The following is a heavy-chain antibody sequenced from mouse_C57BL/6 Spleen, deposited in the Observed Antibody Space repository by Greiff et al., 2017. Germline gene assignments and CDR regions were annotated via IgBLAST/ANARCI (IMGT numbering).Heavy chain of an antibody. CDR1: GFTFNTYA. Sequence: EVQRVESGGGLVQPKGSLKLSCAASGFTFNTYAMHWVRQAPGKGLEWVARIRSKSSNYATYYADSVKDRFPISRDDSQSMLYLQMNNLKTEDTAMYYCVRAEDYYGSSYFFDDWGQGTTLTVSS. CDR2: IRSKSSNYAT. CDR3: VRAEDYYGSSYFFDD. J-gene: IGHJ2*01. D-gene: IGHD1-1*01. V-gene: IGHV10-3*01.